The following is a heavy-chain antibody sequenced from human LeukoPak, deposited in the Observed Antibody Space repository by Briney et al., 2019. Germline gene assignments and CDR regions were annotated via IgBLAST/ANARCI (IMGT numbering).Heavy chain of an antibody. V-gene: IGHV3-30-3*01. CDR2: ISYDGSNK. D-gene: IGHD3-9*01. Sequence: GGSLRLSCAASGFTFSSYAMHWVRQAPGKGLEWVAVISYDGSNKYYADSVKGRFTISRDNSKNTLYLQMNSLRAEDTAVYYCARAGGFLLRYFDWLFHMLNDPWGQGTLVTVSS. CDR3: ARAGGFLLRYFDWLFHMLNDP. J-gene: IGHJ5*02. CDR1: GFTFSSYA.